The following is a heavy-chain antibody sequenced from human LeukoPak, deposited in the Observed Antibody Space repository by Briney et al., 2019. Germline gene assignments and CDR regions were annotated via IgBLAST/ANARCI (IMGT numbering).Heavy chain of an antibody. J-gene: IGHJ5*02. V-gene: IGHV4-59*01. D-gene: IGHD2-2*01. Sequence: SDTLSLTCTVSGGSISSYYWSWIRQPPGKGLEWIGYIYYSGSTNYNPSLKSRVTISEDTSKNQFSLKLSSVTAADTAVYYCAREVVVVPAALYWFDPWGQGILVTVSS. CDR3: AREVVVVPAALYWFDP. CDR2: IYYSGST. CDR1: GGSISSYY.